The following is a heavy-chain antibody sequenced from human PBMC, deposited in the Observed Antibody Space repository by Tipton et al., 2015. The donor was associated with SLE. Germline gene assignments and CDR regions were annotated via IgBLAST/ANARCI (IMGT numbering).Heavy chain of an antibody. V-gene: IGHV4-39*07. J-gene: IGHJ6*02. Sequence: TLSLTCTVSGDPISSTSYSRGWIRQPPGKGLEWIGQIYYRGVTQINPSLKSRVTISLNTPSNQFSLKMSSVTAADTAVYYCARLDSSGPGDVWGQGTTVTVS. CDR2: IYYRGVT. CDR3: ARLDSSGPGDV. CDR1: GDPISSTSYS. D-gene: IGHD6-19*01.